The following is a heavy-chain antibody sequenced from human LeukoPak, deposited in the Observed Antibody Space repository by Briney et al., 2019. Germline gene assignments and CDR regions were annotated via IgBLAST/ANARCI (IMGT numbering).Heavy chain of an antibody. J-gene: IGHJ4*02. Sequence: GGSLRLSCAASGFTFSSFPMSWVRQAPGTGLEWVSIIGGNGGGTYYADSAKGRFTISRDNSKNTLYLQMNSLRAEDTAVYFCAKERATTTSFDYWGQGTLVTVSS. D-gene: IGHD4-11*01. CDR2: IGGNGGGT. V-gene: IGHV3-23*01. CDR1: GFTFSSFP. CDR3: AKERATTTSFDY.